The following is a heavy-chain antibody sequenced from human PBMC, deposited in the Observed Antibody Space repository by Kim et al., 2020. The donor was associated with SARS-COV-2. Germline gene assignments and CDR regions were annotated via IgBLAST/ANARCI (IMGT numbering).Heavy chain of an antibody. CDR1: GFTFSNYA. J-gene: IGHJ4*02. CDR2: IRESGSKV. CDR3: AREIVSSGWYTVDY. V-gene: IGHV3-23*01. D-gene: IGHD6-13*01. Sequence: GGSLRLSCAASGFTFSNYAMSWVRRAPGKGLEWVSSIRESGSKVNFVDSVRGRFTISRDNSKNTPFLEMNSLRAEDTAMYYCAREIVSSGWYTVDYWGQG.